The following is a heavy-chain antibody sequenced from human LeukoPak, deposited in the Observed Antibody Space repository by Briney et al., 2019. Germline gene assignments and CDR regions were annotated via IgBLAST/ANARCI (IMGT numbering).Heavy chain of an antibody. CDR3: ARVYYDFWSGYEYDAFDI. J-gene: IGHJ3*02. CDR2: ISAYNGNT. CDR1: GYTFTSYG. V-gene: IGHV1-18*01. D-gene: IGHD3-3*01. Sequence: GASVKVSCKASGYTFTSYGISWVRQAPGQGLEWMGWISAYNGNTNHAQKLQGRVTMTTDTSTSTAYMELRSLRSDDTAVYYCARVYYDFWSGYEYDAFDIWGQGTMVTVSS.